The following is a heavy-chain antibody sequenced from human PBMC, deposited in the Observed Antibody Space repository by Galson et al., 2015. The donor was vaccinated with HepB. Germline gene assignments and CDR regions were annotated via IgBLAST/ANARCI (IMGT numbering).Heavy chain of an antibody. D-gene: IGHD1-26*01. Sequence: SVKVSCKASGYTFTGYYLHWVRQAPGQGLEWMGWINPNSGDTNYAQKFQGRVTMTRDTSISTAYMELSSLRSDDTAVYYCARVGDWGGSYYGYWGQGTLVTVSS. J-gene: IGHJ4*02. V-gene: IGHV1-2*02. CDR1: GYTFTGYY. CDR3: ARVGDWGGSYYGY. CDR2: INPNSGDT.